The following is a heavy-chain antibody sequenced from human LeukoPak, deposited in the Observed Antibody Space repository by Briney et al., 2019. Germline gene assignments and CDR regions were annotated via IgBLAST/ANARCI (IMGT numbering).Heavy chain of an antibody. J-gene: IGHJ6*03. CDR3: ARISSGYQLPAYYYYYMDV. CDR1: GFTVSSNY. D-gene: IGHD2-2*01. V-gene: IGHV3-66*01. CDR2: IYSGGST. Sequence: PGGSLRLSCAASGFTVSSNYMSWVRQAPGKGLEWVSVIYSGGSTYYADSVKGRFTISRDKSKNTLYLQMNSLRAEDTAVYYCARISSGYQLPAYYYYYMDVWGKGTTVTISS.